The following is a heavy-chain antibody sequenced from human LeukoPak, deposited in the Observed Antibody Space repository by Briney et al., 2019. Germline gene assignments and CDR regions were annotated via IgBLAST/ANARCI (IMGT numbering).Heavy chain of an antibody. CDR1: GFTFSTYA. D-gene: IGHD3-9*01. CDR3: ARYYDILTGIYYYGMDV. Sequence: PGGSLRLSCAASGFTFSTYAMSWVRQAPGKGLEWVSSISSSSSYIYYADSVKGRFTISRDNAKNSLYLQMNSLRAEDTAVYYCARYYDILTGIYYYGMDVWGQGTTVTVSS. V-gene: IGHV3-21*01. J-gene: IGHJ6*02. CDR2: ISSSSSYI.